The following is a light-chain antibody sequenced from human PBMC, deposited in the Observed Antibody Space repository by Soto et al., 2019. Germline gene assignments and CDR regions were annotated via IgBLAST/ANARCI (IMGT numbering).Light chain of an antibody. Sequence: QSALTQPASMSGSPGQSITIPCTGTNSDIGGYNSVSWYQQHPGMAPQLIIYDVSYRPSGISSRFSGSKSGNTASLTISGLLAADEADYYCASFTTHSARVFGGGTQLTVL. V-gene: IGLV2-14*03. J-gene: IGLJ2*01. CDR2: DVS. CDR1: NSDIGGYNS. CDR3: ASFTTHSARV.